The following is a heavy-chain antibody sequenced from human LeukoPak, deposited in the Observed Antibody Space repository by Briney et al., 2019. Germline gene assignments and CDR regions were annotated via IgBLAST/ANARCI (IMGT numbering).Heavy chain of an antibody. D-gene: IGHD3-10*01. CDR1: GYTFTSYG. CDR2: ISAYNGNT. Sequence: ASVKVSCKASGYTFTSYGFSWVRQAPGQGLEWMGWISAYNGNTNYAQKLQGRVTMTTDTSTSTAYMELRSLRSDDTAVYYCARTDYYYGSGSYGDYYYYMDVWGKGTTVTISS. V-gene: IGHV1-18*01. J-gene: IGHJ6*03. CDR3: ARTDYYYGSGSYGDYYYYMDV.